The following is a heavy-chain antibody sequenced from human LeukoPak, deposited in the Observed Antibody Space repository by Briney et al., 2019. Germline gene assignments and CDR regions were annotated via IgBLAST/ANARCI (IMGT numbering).Heavy chain of an antibody. CDR2: ISSSGSII. CDR3: ARGAIGIDY. D-gene: IGHD3-22*01. CDR1: GFTFSSYE. J-gene: IGHJ4*02. Sequence: GGSLRLSCAASGFTFSSYEMNWLRQTPGKGLEWVSYISSSGSIIYYADSVKGRFTISRDNAKNSLYLQMNSLRAEDTALYYCARGAIGIDYWGQGTLVTVSS. V-gene: IGHV3-48*03.